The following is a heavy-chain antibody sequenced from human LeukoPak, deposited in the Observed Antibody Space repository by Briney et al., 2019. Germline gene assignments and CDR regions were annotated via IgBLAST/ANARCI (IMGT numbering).Heavy chain of an antibody. J-gene: IGHJ6*03. V-gene: IGHV1-69*05. Sequence: SVKVSCKASGGTFSSYAISWVRQAPGQGLEWMGGIIPIFGTANYAQKFQGRVTITTDESTSTAYMELSSLRSEDTAVYYCARGHIDGYNWSLYYYHYYMDVWGKGTTVNVSS. CDR3: ARGHIDGYNWSLYYYHYYMDV. D-gene: IGHD5-24*01. CDR2: IIPIFGTA. CDR1: GGTFSSYA.